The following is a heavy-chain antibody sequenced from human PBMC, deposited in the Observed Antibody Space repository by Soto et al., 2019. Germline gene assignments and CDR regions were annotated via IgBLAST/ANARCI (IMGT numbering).Heavy chain of an antibody. CDR2: ISGSGGST. Sequence: EVQLLESGGGLVQPGGSLRLSCAASGFTFSSYAMSWVRQAPGKGLEWVSAISGSGGSTYYADSVKGRFTISRDNSKNTLYLQMNSLRAEDTAVFYCAKGDSSSWVPAYWGQGTLVTVSS. V-gene: IGHV3-23*01. J-gene: IGHJ4*02. CDR1: GFTFSSYA. CDR3: AKGDSSSWVPAY. D-gene: IGHD6-13*01.